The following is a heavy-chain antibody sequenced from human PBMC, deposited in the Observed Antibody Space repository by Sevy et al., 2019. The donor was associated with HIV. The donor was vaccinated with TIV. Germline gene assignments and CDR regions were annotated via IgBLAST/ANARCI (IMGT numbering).Heavy chain of an antibody. CDR1: GDSITSSSYY. Sequence: SKTLSLTCSVSGDSITSSSYYWGWIRQPPGKGLEWIGIIYYRGNTYYYPSLKSRVTIFGDTSKNHFSLKLTSVTAADTAFYYCARRAYGSSHYFDYWGQGTLVTVSS. D-gene: IGHD6-13*01. J-gene: IGHJ4*02. CDR3: ARRAYGSSHYFDY. V-gene: IGHV4-39*02. CDR2: IYYRGNT.